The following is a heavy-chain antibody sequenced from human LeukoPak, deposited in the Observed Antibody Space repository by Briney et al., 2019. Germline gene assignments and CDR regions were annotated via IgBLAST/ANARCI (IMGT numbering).Heavy chain of an antibody. CDR3: ARHAVSMAGMVNWFDP. V-gene: IGHV4-59*08. CDR2: VYYSGIT. Sequence: SETRSLTCTVPGGSISSYYWSWIRQPPGKGLEWIGYVYYSGITNYNPSLKSRVTISVDTSKNQFSLKLNSVTAADTAEYYCARHAVSMAGMVNWFDPWGQGTLVTVSS. CDR1: GGSISSYY. J-gene: IGHJ5*02. D-gene: IGHD6-19*01.